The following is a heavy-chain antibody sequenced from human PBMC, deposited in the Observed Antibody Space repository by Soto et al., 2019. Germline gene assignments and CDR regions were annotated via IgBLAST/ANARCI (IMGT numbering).Heavy chain of an antibody. CDR3: AREDFGDKIDY. D-gene: IGHD3-10*01. V-gene: IGHV1-18*01. Sequence: ASVKVSCKASGYTFTNFGISWVRQAPGRGLEWMGWISPYNGHTHYTQRFQGRVTMTTDTSTTTAFMELRSLRSDDTAVYYCAREDFGDKIDYWGQGTLVTVSS. CDR1: GYTFTNFG. J-gene: IGHJ4*02. CDR2: ISPYNGHT.